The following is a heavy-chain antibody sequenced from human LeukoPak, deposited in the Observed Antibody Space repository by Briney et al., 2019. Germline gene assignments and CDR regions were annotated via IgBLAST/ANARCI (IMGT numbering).Heavy chain of an antibody. CDR2: IYSSGST. Sequence: PSQTLSLTCTVSGGSISSGDYYWSWIRQPPGKGLEWIGYIYSSGSTYYNPSLKSRVTISVDTFKNQFSLKLSSVTAADTAVYYCATVVVPAAMVDYWGQGTLVTVSS. D-gene: IGHD2-2*01. CDR3: ATVVVPAAMVDY. CDR1: GGSISSGDYY. J-gene: IGHJ4*02. V-gene: IGHV4-30-4*01.